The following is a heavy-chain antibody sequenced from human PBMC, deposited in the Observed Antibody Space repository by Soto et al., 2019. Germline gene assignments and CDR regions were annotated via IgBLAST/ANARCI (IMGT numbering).Heavy chain of an antibody. Sequence: ASVKVSCKASGYTLTGYYMHWVRQAPGRGLEWMGWINPNSGGTNYAQKFQGRVTMTRDTSISTAYMELSRLRSDDTAVYYCARGIPLHYFVVVVAAAQDYYYGMDVWGQGTTVTVSS. CDR3: ARGIPLHYFVVVVAAAQDYYYGMDV. V-gene: IGHV1-2*02. CDR1: GYTLTGYY. D-gene: IGHD2-15*01. J-gene: IGHJ6*02. CDR2: INPNSGGT.